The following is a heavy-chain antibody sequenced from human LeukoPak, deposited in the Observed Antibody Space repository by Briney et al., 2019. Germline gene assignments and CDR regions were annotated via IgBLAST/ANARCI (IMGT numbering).Heavy chain of an antibody. V-gene: IGHV3-7*03. CDR3: ARGGGGSDY. Sequence: GGSLRLSCAVSGFNFSIYWMSRVRQAPGKGLEWVANIKQDGSEKYYVDSVKGRFTISRDNAKNSLYLQMNSLRAEDTAVYHCARGGGGSDYWGQGTLVTVSS. CDR1: GFNFSIYW. CDR2: IKQDGSEK. J-gene: IGHJ4*02.